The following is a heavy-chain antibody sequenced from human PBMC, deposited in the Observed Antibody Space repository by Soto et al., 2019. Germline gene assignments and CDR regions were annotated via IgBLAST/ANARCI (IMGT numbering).Heavy chain of an antibody. J-gene: IGHJ5*02. CDR3: ATEGTGTTYNWFDP. Sequence: GASMKVSCKVSGYTLTELSMHWVRQAPGKGLEWMGGFDPEDGETIYAQKFQGRVTMTEDTSTDTAYMELSSLRSEDTAVYYCATEGTGTTYNWFDPWGQGTLVTVSS. CDR2: FDPEDGET. CDR1: GYTLTELS. D-gene: IGHD1-1*01. V-gene: IGHV1-24*01.